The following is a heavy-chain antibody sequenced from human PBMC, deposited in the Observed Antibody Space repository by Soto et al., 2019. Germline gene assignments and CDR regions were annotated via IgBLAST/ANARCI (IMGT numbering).Heavy chain of an antibody. CDR2: IGGSGKST. Sequence: GGSLSLSCAASGFTFSDYGMAWVRQAPGQGVEWVSAIGGSGKSTFYADPVKGRFTISRDDSKNTAYLQMNSLKTEDTAVYYCTWLTYTTSTHFFDYWGQGTLVTVSS. CDR3: TWLTYTTSTHFFDY. J-gene: IGHJ4*02. D-gene: IGHD6-19*01. V-gene: IGHV3-23*01. CDR1: GFTFSDYG.